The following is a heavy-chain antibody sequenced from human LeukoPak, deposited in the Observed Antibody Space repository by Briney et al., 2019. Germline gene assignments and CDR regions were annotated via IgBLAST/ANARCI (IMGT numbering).Heavy chain of an antibody. CDR2: IRSKANSYAT. V-gene: IGHV3-73*01. CDR3: TRDPDGQGWLQYH. J-gene: IGHJ5*02. Sequence: PGGSLRLSCAASGFTFSGSAMHWVRQASGKGLEWVGRIRSKANSYATAYAASVKGRFTISRDDSKNTAYLQMNSLKTEETAVYYCTRDPDGQGWLQYHWGQGTLVTVSS. D-gene: IGHD5-24*01. CDR1: GFTFSGSA.